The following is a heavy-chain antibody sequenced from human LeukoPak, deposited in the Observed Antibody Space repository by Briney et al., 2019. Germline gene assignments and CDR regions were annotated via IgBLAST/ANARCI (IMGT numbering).Heavy chain of an antibody. CDR1: GFTFSSYA. D-gene: IGHD3-10*01. Sequence: PGRSLRLSCAASGFTFSSYAMHWVRQAPGKGLEWVAVISYDGSNKYYADSVKGRFTISRDNAKNTLYLQMNSLRTEDTAVYYCARSLERDYHGSGYYMNNWFDPWGQGTLVTVSS. CDR2: ISYDGSNK. V-gene: IGHV3-30-3*01. CDR3: ARSLERDYHGSGYYMNNWFDP. J-gene: IGHJ5*02.